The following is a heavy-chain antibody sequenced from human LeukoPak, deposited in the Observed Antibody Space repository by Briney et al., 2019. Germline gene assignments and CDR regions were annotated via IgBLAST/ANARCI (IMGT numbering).Heavy chain of an antibody. J-gene: IGHJ4*02. CDR3: ARGTYYDFWSGYTPFDY. CDR1: GGSISSGDYY. D-gene: IGHD3-3*01. V-gene: IGHV4-30-4*01. CDR2: IYYSGST. Sequence: PSETLSLTCTVSGGSISSGDYYWSWIRQPPGTGLEWIGYIYYSGSTYYNPSLKSRVTISVDTSKNQFSLKLSSVTAADTAVYYCARGTYYDFWSGYTPFDYWGQGTLVTVSS.